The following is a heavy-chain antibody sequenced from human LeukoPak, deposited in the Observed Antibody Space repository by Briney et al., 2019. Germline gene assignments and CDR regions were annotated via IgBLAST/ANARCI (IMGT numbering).Heavy chain of an antibody. CDR1: GFTFSSYA. CDR2: ISYDGSNK. Sequence: PGGSLRLSCAASGFTFSSYAMHWVRQAPGKGLVWVAIISYDGSNKYYADSVKGRFTISRDNSKNTLYLQMNSLRAEDTALYFCAKKAQYNGNYPLDYWGQGTLVTVSS. V-gene: IGHV3-30-3*02. J-gene: IGHJ4*02. CDR3: AKKAQYNGNYPLDY. D-gene: IGHD1-26*01.